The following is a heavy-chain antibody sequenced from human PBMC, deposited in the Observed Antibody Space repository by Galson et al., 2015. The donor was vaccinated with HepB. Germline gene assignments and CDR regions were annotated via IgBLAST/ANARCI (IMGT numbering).Heavy chain of an antibody. V-gene: IGHV1-69*06. CDR2: IIPIFGTA. CDR1: GGTFSSYA. Sequence: SVTVSCKASGGTFSSYAISWVRQAPGQGLEWMGGIIPIFGTANYAQKFQGRVTITADKSTSTAYMELSSLRSEDTAVYYCAREPYYIAVAGVFDYWGQGTLVTVSS. D-gene: IGHD6-19*01. CDR3: AREPYYIAVAGVFDY. J-gene: IGHJ4*02.